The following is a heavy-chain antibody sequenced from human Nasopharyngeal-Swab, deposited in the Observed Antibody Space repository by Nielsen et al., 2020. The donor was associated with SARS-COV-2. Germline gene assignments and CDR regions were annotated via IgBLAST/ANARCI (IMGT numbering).Heavy chain of an antibody. J-gene: IGHJ6*02. CDR3: AGVRLIGYYSAYYYGMDV. D-gene: IGHD3-9*01. CDR2: ISYDGSNK. V-gene: IGHV3-30*03. Sequence: WIRQPPGKGLEWVAVISYDGSNKYYADSVKGRFTISRDNSKNTLYLQMNSLRAEDTAVYYCAGVRLIGYYSAYYYGMDVWGQGTTVTVSS.